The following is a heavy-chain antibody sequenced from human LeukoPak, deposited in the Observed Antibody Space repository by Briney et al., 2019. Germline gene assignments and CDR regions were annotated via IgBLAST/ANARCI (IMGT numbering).Heavy chain of an antibody. V-gene: IGHV3-30*03. CDR3: ATYVSSGGGLDP. CDR2: ISYDGSNK. J-gene: IGHJ5*02. CDR1: RFSFGSYG. Sequence: PGRSLRLSCAASRFSFGSYGMHWVRQAPGKGLEWVALISYDGSNKHYADSVKGRFTISRDNSKNTLYLQMNSLRAEDTAVYYCATYVSSGGGLDPWGQGTLVTVSS. D-gene: IGHD3-10*02.